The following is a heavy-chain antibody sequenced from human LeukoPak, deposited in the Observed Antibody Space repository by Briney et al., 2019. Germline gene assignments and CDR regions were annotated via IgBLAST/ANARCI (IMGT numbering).Heavy chain of an antibody. V-gene: IGHV3-48*03. CDR3: ARVTAVAGTSVGVDA. CDR2: IRSSGSNE. D-gene: IGHD6-19*01. J-gene: IGHJ4*02. Sequence: PGGSLRLSCAASGFTFSTYEMNWVRQAPGKGLEWVSYIRSSGSNEYYADSVKGRFTISRDNAKNSLYLQMNSLRAEDTAVYYCARVTAVAGTSVGVDAWGQGILVTVS. CDR1: GFTFSTYE.